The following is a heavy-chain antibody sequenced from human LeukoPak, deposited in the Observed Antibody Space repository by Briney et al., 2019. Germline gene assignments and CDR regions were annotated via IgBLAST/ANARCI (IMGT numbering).Heavy chain of an antibody. CDR2: IKPSGGCT. J-gene: IGHJ4*02. CDR3: ARDYDILTGALDY. Sequence: ASVKVSCKASGYTFTSYYMHWVREAPGQGLEWMGIIKPSGGCTSYAQKFQGRVTMTRDTSTSTVYMELSSLRFEDAAVYYCARDYDILTGALDYWGQGTLVTVSS. D-gene: IGHD3-9*01. CDR1: GYTFTSYY. V-gene: IGHV1-46*03.